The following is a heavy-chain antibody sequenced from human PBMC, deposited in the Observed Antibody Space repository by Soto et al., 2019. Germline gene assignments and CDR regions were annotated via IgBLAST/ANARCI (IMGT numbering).Heavy chain of an antibody. V-gene: IGHV3-23*01. Sequence: GGSLRLSCAASGFTFSSYAMIWVRQAPGKGLEWVSAISGSGGSTYYADSVKGRFTISRDNSKNTLYLQMNSLRAEDTAVYYCAKGGYCTNGVCPDSTYYGMDVWGQGTTVTVSS. CDR1: GFTFSSYA. CDR2: ISGSGGST. CDR3: AKGGYCTNGVCPDSTYYGMDV. J-gene: IGHJ6*02. D-gene: IGHD2-8*01.